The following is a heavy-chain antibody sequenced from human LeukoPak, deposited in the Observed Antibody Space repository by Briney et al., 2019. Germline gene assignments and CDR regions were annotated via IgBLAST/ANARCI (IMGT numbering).Heavy chain of an antibody. CDR3: AQSQNYGDGFDY. CDR2: INHSGST. D-gene: IGHD4-17*01. J-gene: IGHJ4*02. Sequence: PSETLSLTCAVYGESFSGYSWSWIRQPPGKGLEWIGEINHSGSTNYNPSLKSRVTISVDTSKIQFSLKLSSVTAADTAVYYCAQSQNYGDGFDYWGQGTLVTVSS. V-gene: IGHV4-34*01. CDR1: GESFSGYS.